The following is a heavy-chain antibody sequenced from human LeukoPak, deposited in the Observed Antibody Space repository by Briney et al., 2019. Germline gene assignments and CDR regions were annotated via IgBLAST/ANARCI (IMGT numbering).Heavy chain of an antibody. CDR1: GFTFRSYA. J-gene: IGHJ4*02. D-gene: IGHD6-19*01. Sequence: GGSLRLSCAASGFTFRSYAMNWVRQVPGKGLEWVSGISGSGVGTYYADSVKGRFTISRDNSNNTLFLQMNSLRAEDTAVYYCVKGSLYSSGFYDYWGQGTLVSVSA. V-gene: IGHV3-23*01. CDR3: VKGSLYSSGFYDY. CDR2: ISGSGVGT.